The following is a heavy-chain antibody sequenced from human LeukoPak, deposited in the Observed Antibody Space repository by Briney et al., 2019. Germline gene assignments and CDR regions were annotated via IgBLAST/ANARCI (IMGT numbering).Heavy chain of an antibody. V-gene: IGHV1-69*13. J-gene: IGHJ6*02. CDR1: GGTFSSYA. D-gene: IGHD3-22*01. CDR2: IIPIFGTA. CDR3: ARARYYDSSGYYFYYYYGMDV. Sequence: SVKVSCKASGGTFSSYAISWVRQAPGQGLEWMGGIIPIFGTANYAQKFQGGVTITADESTSTAYTELSSLRSEDTAVYYCARARYYDSSGYYFYYYYGMDVWGQGTTVTVSS.